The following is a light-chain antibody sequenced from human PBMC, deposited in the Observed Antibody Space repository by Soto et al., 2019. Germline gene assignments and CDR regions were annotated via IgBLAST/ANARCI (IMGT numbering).Light chain of an antibody. CDR2: GAS. CDR1: QSVHSNY. Sequence: EIVLTQSPGTLSLSPGERATLSCRASQSVHSNYLAWYQQKPAQAPRLLIYGASTRATGIPDRFDGSGSGTDFTLTISRLEPEDFAVYYCQQYGSAPTWTFGQGTKV. CDR3: QQYGSAPTWT. J-gene: IGKJ1*01. V-gene: IGKV3-20*01.